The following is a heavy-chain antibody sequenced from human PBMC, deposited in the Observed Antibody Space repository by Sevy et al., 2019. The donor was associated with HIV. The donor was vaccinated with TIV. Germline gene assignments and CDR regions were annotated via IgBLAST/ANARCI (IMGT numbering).Heavy chain of an antibody. Sequence: SETLSLTCTVSGGSISSSSYYWGWIRQPPGKGLEWIGSIYYSGSTYYHPSLKSRVTISVDTSKNQFSLKLSSVTAADTAVYDGARHGRLGIVGATIDYWGQGTLVTVSS. V-gene: IGHV4-39*01. D-gene: IGHD1-26*01. CDR2: IYYSGST. CDR3: ARHGRLGIVGATIDY. J-gene: IGHJ4*02. CDR1: GGSISSSSYY.